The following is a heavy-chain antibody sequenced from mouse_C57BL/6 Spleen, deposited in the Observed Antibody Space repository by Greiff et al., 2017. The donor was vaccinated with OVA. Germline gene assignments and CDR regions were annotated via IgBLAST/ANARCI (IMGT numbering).Heavy chain of an antibody. CDR2: IYPGDGDT. V-gene: IGHV1-82*01. J-gene: IGHJ2*01. D-gene: IGHD6-5*01. CDR1: GYAFSSSW. Sequence: QVQLQQSGPELVKPGASVKISCKASGYAFSSSWMNWVKQRPGKGLEWIGRIYPGDGDTNYNGKFKGKATLTADKSSSTAYTQLSSLTSEDSAVYFCARSLPLDDWGQGTTLTVSS. CDR3: ARSLPLDD.